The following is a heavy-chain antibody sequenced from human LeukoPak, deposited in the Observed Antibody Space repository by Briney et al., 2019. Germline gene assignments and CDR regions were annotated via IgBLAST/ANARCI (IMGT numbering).Heavy chain of an antibody. Sequence: SETLSLTCTVSGGSVSSGSYYWSWIRQPPGKGLEWIGYIYYSGSTEYNPSLKSRVTISVDTSKNQFSLKMSSVTAADTAVYYCARARVAQINTCSAPGGQGPLVTVSS. CDR1: GGSVSSGSYY. CDR2: IYYSGST. D-gene: IGHD3-10*01. V-gene: IGHV4-61*01. CDR3: ARARVAQINTCSAP. J-gene: IGHJ5*02.